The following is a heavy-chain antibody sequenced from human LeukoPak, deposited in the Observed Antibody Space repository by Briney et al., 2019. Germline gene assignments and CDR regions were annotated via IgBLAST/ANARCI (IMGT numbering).Heavy chain of an antibody. V-gene: IGHV1-24*01. CDR1: GYTLTDLS. CDR2: FDPEDGKT. D-gene: IGHD3-22*01. Sequence: GASVKVSCKASGYTLTDLSMHWVRQAPAKGPEWMGGFDPEDGKTIYAQKFQVRVTMTEDPSTDTAYMELSSLRSDDTAVYYCAKPKSSYFDGSGYYYDYWGQGTLVTVSS. J-gene: IGHJ4*02. CDR3: AKPKSSYFDGSGYYYDY.